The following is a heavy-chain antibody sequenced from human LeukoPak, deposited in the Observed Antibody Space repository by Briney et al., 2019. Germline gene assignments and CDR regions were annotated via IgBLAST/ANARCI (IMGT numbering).Heavy chain of an antibody. CDR2: ISAYSGNT. Sequence: ASVKVSCKASGYNFISYDISWVRQAPGQGLEWMGWISAYSGNTNYAQKLLGRVTMTTDTSTGTAYMELRSLRSDDTAVYYCAREGLATLTSEFWGQGTLVTASS. V-gene: IGHV1-18*01. CDR3: AREGLATLTSEF. CDR1: GYNFISYD. D-gene: IGHD4-17*01. J-gene: IGHJ4*02.